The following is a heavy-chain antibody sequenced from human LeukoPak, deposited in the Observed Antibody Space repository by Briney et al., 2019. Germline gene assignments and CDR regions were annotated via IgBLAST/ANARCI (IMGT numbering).Heavy chain of an antibody. Sequence: GGSLRLSCAASGFTFSSNAMNWVRRAPEKGLEWVSRISYTGRNTYYADSVKGRFTISRDNSKNTLYLQMNSLRAEDTAVYYCARDHSSGWYSDYFDYWGQGTLVTVSS. CDR2: ISYTGRNT. D-gene: IGHD6-19*01. CDR1: GFTFSSNA. V-gene: IGHV3-23*01. J-gene: IGHJ4*02. CDR3: ARDHSSGWYSDYFDY.